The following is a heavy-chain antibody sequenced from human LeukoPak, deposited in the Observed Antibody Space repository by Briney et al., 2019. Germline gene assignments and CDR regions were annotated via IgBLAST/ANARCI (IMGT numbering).Heavy chain of an antibody. Sequence: SETLSLTCTVSGGSISRYYWSWIRQPVGKGLEWIGRIYGSGSTTYNPSLKSRVRLSVDTSKNQFSLKLNSVTAADTAIYFCARDSGTTGEVKFDPWGQGTLVTVSS. V-gene: IGHV4-4*07. J-gene: IGHJ5*02. CDR3: ARDSGTTGEVKFDP. CDR2: IYGSGST. CDR1: GGSISRYY. D-gene: IGHD3-10*01.